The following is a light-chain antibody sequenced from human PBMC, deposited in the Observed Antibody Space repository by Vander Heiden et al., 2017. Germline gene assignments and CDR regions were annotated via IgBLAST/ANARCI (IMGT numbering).Light chain of an antibody. CDR3: MQASHWPYT. V-gene: IGKV2-30*02. Sequence: DVVLTQSPLSLPVTLGQAASISCRSSQSLVLSDENTYLNWFHQRPGQSPRRLIYKVSNRDSGVPDRFSASESGTDFTLKISSVEAEDVGVYYCMQASHWPYTFGQGTKLEIK. CDR1: QSLVLSDENTY. CDR2: KVS. J-gene: IGKJ2*01.